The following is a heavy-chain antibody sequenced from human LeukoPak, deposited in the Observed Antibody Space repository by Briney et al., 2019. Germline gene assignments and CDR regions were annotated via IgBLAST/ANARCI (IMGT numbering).Heavy chain of an antibody. Sequence: PGGSLRLSCAASGVTFSDYYMSWICQAPGKGLQWVSYIGTGGSITYYADSVKGRFTISRDNAKNSLYLQMNSLRVEDTAVYYCARILEGYHYYMDVWGKGTTVTVSS. CDR1: GVTFSDYY. CDR3: ARILEGYHYYMDV. V-gene: IGHV3-11*04. J-gene: IGHJ6*03. CDR2: IGTGGSIT.